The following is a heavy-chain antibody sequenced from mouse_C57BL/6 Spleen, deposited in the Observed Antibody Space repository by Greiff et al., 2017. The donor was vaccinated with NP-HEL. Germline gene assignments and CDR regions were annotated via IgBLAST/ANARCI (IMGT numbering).Heavy chain of an antibody. Sequence: EVQLQQSGAELVRPGASVKLSCTASGFNIKDDYMHWVKQRPEQGLEWIGWIDPENGDTEYASKFQGKATITADTSSNTAYLKLSSLTSEDTAVYYCTSHDYGSPRRFDYWGQGTTLTVSS. CDR2: IDPENGDT. J-gene: IGHJ2*01. D-gene: IGHD1-1*01. V-gene: IGHV14-4*01. CDR3: TSHDYGSPRRFDY. CDR1: GFNIKDDY.